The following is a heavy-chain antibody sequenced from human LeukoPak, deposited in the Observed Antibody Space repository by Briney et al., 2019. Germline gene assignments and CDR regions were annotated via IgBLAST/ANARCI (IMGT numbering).Heavy chain of an antibody. Sequence: PLASVKVSCKASGFTFTSSAVQWVRQARGQRLEWIGWIVVGSGNTNYAQKFQERVTITRDMSTSTAYMELRSLRSDDTAVYYCARREGRSASPFFFDSWGQGTLVTVSS. CDR3: ARREGRSASPFFFDS. CDR2: IVVGSGNT. J-gene: IGHJ4*02. V-gene: IGHV1-58*01. CDR1: GFTFTSSA. D-gene: IGHD6-6*01.